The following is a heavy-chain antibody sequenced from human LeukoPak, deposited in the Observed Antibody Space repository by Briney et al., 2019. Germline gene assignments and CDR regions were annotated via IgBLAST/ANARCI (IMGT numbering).Heavy chain of an antibody. V-gene: IGHV1-8*01. Sequence: ASVKVSCKASGYTFTSYDINWVRQATGQGLEWMAWLDPKNGNTGYAQKFQGRVTMTWNTSISTAYMELSSLRSEDTAVYYCARSHTQKGDCGGGRCYPTVWWFDPWGQGTLVTVSS. CDR3: ARSHTQKGDCGGGRCYPTVWWFDP. CDR2: LDPKNGNT. J-gene: IGHJ5*02. CDR1: GYTFTSYD. D-gene: IGHD2-15*01.